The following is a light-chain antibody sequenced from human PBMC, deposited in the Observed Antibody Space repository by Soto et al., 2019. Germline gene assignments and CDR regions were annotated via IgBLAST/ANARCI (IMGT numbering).Light chain of an antibody. CDR3: QQYRDSRT. CDR2: GAS. Sequence: EIVLTQSPVTLSLSPGERATLSCRASQSFSHNYLAWYQQKPGQAPRLLIYGASSRATGIPDRFSGSGSGTDLTLTISRLEPEDFAVYYCQQYRDSRTFGQGTKVDIK. J-gene: IGKJ1*01. CDR1: QSFSHNY. V-gene: IGKV3-20*01.